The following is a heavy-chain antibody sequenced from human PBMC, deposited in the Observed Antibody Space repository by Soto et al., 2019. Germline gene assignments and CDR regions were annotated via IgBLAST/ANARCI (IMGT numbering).Heavy chain of an antibody. CDR1: GGSISSSSYY. CDR3: ARHRYGLDWLPFDY. CDR2: IYYSGST. J-gene: IGHJ4*02. V-gene: IGHV4-39*01. D-gene: IGHD3-3*01. Sequence: KQSQTLSLTCTVSGGSISSSSYYWGWIRQPPGKGLEWIGSIYYSGSTYYNPSLKSRVTISVDTSKNQFSLKLSSVTAADTAVYYCARHRYGLDWLPFDYWGQGTLVTVSS.